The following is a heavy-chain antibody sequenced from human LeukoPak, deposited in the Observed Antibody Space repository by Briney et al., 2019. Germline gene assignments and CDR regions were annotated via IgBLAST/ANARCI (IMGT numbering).Heavy chain of an antibody. V-gene: IGHV3-23*01. J-gene: IGHJ6*02. CDR1: GFTFSGFA. CDR3: ARVDLAAAGSYYGMDV. Sequence: GGSLRLSCAASGFTFSGFAMSWVRRTPGKGLEWVSGISGTGDNTLYADSVKGRFTISRDNSKNTLYLQMNSLRAEDTAVYYCARVDLAAAGSYYGMDVWGQGTTVTVSS. CDR2: ISGTGDNT. D-gene: IGHD6-13*01.